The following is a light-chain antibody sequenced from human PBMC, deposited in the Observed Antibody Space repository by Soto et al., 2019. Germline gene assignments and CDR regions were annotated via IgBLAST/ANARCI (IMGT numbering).Light chain of an antibody. CDR3: AAWDDSLSGPV. CDR2: SNR. J-gene: IGLJ7*01. CDR1: SSNIETNT. Sequence: QSVLTQPPSASGTPGQRVTIFCSGSSSNIETNTVNWYQQLPGTAPKILIYSNRQRPSGVPDRFSGSKSGTSASLTISGLQSEDEADYYCAAWDDSLSGPVFGGGTQLTVL. V-gene: IGLV1-44*01.